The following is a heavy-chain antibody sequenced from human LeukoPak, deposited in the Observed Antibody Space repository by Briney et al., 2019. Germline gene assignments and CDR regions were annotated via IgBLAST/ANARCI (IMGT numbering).Heavy chain of an antibody. CDR1: GGSISSYY. D-gene: IGHD1-26*01. CDR2: IYTSGST. J-gene: IGHJ4*02. Sequence: PSETLSLTCTVSGGSISSYYWSWLRQPAGKGLEWIGRIYTSGSTNYNPSLKSRVTMSIDTSKNQFSLKLSSVTAADTAVYYCATDLTRSGGATWGQGTLVTVSS. V-gene: IGHV4-4*07. CDR3: ATDLTRSGGAT.